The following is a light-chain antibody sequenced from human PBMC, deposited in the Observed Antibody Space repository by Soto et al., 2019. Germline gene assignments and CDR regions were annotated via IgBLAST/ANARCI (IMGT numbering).Light chain of an antibody. J-gene: IGKJ5*01. CDR1: QVISTS. CDR2: AAS. CDR3: QQLFDSPIT. Sequence: DIQLTQSRSFLSPSIGSSLTIRCRASQVISTSLAWYQVKTGKAPKIMIYAASTLESGVPSRFSATVYGTEFSLTITSLQTEDFATYYCQQLFDSPITFGQGTRLEIK. V-gene: IGKV1-9*01.